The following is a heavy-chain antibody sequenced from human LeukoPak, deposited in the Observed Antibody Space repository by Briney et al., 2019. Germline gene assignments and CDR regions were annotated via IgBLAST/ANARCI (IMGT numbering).Heavy chain of an antibody. CDR3: GRPLQRGSWTQRALDY. D-gene: IGHD3-10*01. CDR2: MNPNSGNA. CDR1: GYTFTSYD. J-gene: IGHJ4*02. V-gene: IGHV1-8*01. Sequence: ASVKVSCKASGYTFTSYDISWVRQATGQGLEWMGWMNPNSGNAGYAQRFQGRVTMTRNNSISTAYMELTSLRSEDTAVYYCGRPLQRGSWTQRALDYWGQGTLVTVSS.